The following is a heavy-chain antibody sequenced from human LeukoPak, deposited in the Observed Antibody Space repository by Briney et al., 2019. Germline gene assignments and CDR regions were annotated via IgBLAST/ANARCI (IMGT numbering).Heavy chain of an antibody. CDR2: ISYDGSNK. V-gene: IGHV3-30*04. CDR3: ARDRGSGYGPPDLDY. D-gene: IGHD5-12*01. Sequence: GGSLRLSCAASGFTFSSYAMHWVRQAPGKGLEWVAVISYDGSNKYYADSVKGRSTISRDNSKNTLYLQMNSLRAEDTAVYYCARDRGSGYGPPDLDYWGQGTLVTVSS. J-gene: IGHJ4*02. CDR1: GFTFSSYA.